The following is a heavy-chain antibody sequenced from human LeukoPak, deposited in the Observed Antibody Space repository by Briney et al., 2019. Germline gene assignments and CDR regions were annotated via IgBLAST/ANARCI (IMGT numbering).Heavy chain of an antibody. V-gene: IGHV3-7*03. J-gene: IGHJ4*02. D-gene: IGHD4-23*01. Sequence: GGSLRLSCVASGFIFGDYWMRWVRQAPGKGLEWVATINQSGGVKYYVDSVKGRFTISRDNAKTSLFLQMNSLRIDDTAMYYCTRTVNSASDFWGQGTLVTVSS. CDR3: TRTVNSASDF. CDR1: GFIFGDYW. CDR2: INQSGGVK.